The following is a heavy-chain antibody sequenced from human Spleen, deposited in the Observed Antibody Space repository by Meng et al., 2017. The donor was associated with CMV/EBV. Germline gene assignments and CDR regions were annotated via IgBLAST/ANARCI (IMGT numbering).Heavy chain of an antibody. Sequence: GGSLRLSCAASGFTFSSYSMNWVRQAPGRGLEWVSSISSSTSYIYYADSLRGRFTISRDNAKNSLYLQMNSLRAEDTAVYYCARDDDEEVYDVWNRHYSPVPYYGMDVWGQGTTVTVSS. J-gene: IGHJ6*02. CDR3: ARDDDEEVYDVWNRHYSPVPYYGMDV. D-gene: IGHD3-3*01. V-gene: IGHV3-21*01. CDR2: ISSSTSYI. CDR1: GFTFSSYS.